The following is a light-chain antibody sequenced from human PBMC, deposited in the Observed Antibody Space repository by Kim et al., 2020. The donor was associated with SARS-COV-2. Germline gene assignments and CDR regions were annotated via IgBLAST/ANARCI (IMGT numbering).Light chain of an antibody. CDR1: SSDVGGYNY. V-gene: IGLV2-8*01. Sequence: QSALTQPPSASGSPGQSVTISCTGTSSDVGGYNYVSWYQQHPGKAPKLIIYEVTRRPSGVPDRFSGSKSGNTASLAVSGLQAEDGADYYCSSYAASDTLLFGGGTQLTVL. J-gene: IGLJ2*01. CDR3: SSYAASDTLL. CDR2: EVT.